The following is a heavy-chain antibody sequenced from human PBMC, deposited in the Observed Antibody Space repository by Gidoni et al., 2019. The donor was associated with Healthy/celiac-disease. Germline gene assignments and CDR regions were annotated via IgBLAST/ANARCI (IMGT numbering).Heavy chain of an antibody. CDR1: GFTFSSYS. Sequence: EVQLVESGGGLVKPGGSLRLSCAASGFTFSSYSMNWVRQAPGKGLEWVSSISSSSSYIYYADSVKGRFTISRDNAKNSLYLQMNSLRAEDTAVYYCARDGEMATITADWFDPWGQGTLVTVSS. J-gene: IGHJ5*02. V-gene: IGHV3-21*01. CDR2: ISSSSSYI. CDR3: ARDGEMATITADWFDP. D-gene: IGHD5-12*01.